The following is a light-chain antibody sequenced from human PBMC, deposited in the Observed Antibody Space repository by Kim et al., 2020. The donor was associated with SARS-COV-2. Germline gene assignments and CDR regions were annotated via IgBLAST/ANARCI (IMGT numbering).Light chain of an antibody. CDR2: GAS. V-gene: IGKV3-20*01. CDR3: QQYGSSPQCT. J-gene: IGKJ2*02. Sequence: SPGERATHSCRTSQSVSNSYLAWYQQNPGQAPRILIFGASTRATGIPARFSGSGSGTDLTLTISRLEPEDFAVYYCQQYGSSPQCTFGQGTKLEI. CDR1: QSVSNSY.